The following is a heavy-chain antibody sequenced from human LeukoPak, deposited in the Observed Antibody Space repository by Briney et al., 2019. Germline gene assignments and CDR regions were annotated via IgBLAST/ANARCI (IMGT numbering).Heavy chain of an antibody. J-gene: IGHJ5*02. CDR3: ARRGPAAIIRSIPNWFDP. CDR1: GGSISSGSYY. D-gene: IGHD2-2*01. Sequence: PSQTLSLTCTVSGGSISSGSYYWSWIRQPAGKGLEWIGRIYTSGSTNYNPSPKSRVTISVDTSKNQFSLKLSSVTAADTAVYYCARRGPAAIIRSIPNWFDPWGQGTLVTVSS. CDR2: IYTSGST. V-gene: IGHV4-61*02.